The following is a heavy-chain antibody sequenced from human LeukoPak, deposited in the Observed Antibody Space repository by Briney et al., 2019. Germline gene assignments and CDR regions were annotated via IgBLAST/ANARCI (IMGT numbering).Heavy chain of an antibody. V-gene: IGHV3-30*18. J-gene: IGHJ4*02. Sequence: GGSLRLSCAASGFTFSSYGMHWVRQAPGKGLEWVAVISYDGSNKYYADSVKGRFTISRDNSKNTLYLQMNSLRAEDTAVYYCAKEGSYGYYFGYWGQGTLVTVSS. D-gene: IGHD5-18*01. CDR2: ISYDGSNK. CDR1: GFTFSSYG. CDR3: AKEGSYGYYFGY.